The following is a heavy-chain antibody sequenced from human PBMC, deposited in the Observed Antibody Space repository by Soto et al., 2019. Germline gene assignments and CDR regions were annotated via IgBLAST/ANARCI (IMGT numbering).Heavy chain of an antibody. CDR3: TTGDDSSSWYGIYY. CDR1: GFTFANAW. J-gene: IGHJ4*02. Sequence: EVQLVESGGGLVKPGGALRLSCTGSGFTFANAWMNWVRQAPGKGLEWVGRINSRSDGGTTDYAAPVNGRFNISRDDSRNTLFLQMNSLKAEDTAVYYCTTGDDSSSWYGIYYWGQGNLVNVSS. V-gene: IGHV3-15*07. CDR2: INSRSDGGTT. D-gene: IGHD6-13*01.